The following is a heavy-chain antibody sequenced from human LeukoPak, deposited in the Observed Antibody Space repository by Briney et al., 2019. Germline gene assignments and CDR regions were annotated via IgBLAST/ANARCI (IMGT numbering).Heavy chain of an antibody. CDR2: INWNGGST. CDR3: AKVRLVYYDSSGFDL. V-gene: IGHV3-20*04. D-gene: IGHD3-22*01. J-gene: IGHJ2*01. Sequence: PGGSLRLSCAASGFTFDDYGMSWVRQAPGKGLEWVSGINWNGGSTGYADSVKGRFTTSRDNAKNSLYLQMNSLRAEDTALYYCAKVRLVYYDSSGFDLWGRGTLVTVSS. CDR1: GFTFDDYG.